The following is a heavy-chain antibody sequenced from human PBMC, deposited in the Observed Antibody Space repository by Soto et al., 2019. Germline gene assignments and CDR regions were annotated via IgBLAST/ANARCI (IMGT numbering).Heavy chain of an antibody. CDR3: ARGPDIVVVPAPLDP. CDR1: GGSFSCYY. Sequence: SETLSLTCAVYGGSFSCYYWSWIRQPPGKGLEWIGEINHSGSTNYSPSLKSRVTISVDTSKNQFSLKLSSVTAADTAVYYCARGPDIVVVPAPLDPWGQGTLVTVSS. J-gene: IGHJ5*02. CDR2: INHSGST. V-gene: IGHV4-34*01. D-gene: IGHD2-2*01.